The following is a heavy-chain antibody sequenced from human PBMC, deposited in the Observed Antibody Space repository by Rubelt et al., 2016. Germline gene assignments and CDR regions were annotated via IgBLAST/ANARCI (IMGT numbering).Heavy chain of an antibody. CDR2: ISTSSSTI. CDR1: GFTFSSYS. J-gene: IGHJ6*02. CDR3: ARAPQVYCSYGLEV. V-gene: IGHV3-48*04. D-gene: IGHD5/OR15-5a*01. Sequence: AASGFTFSSYSMNWVRQAPGRGLEWVSYISTSSSTIYYADSVKGRFTISRDNAKNSLFLQMSSLRAEDTAVYYCARAPQVYCSYGLEVWGQGTTVTVSS.